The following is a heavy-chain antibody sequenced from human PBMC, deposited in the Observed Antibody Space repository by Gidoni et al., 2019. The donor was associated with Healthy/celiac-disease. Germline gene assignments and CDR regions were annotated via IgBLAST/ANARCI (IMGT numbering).Heavy chain of an antibody. CDR1: GFTFSSYG. V-gene: IGHV3-30*18. Sequence: QVQLVESGGGVVQPGRSLRLSCAASGFTFSSYGMHWVRQAPGKGLEWVAVISYDGSNKYYADSVKGRFTISRDNSKNTLCLQMNSLRAEDTAVYYCAKDQPLYGDFQFDIWGQGTMVTVSS. CDR3: AKDQPLYGDFQFDI. D-gene: IGHD4-17*01. J-gene: IGHJ3*02. CDR2: ISYDGSNK.